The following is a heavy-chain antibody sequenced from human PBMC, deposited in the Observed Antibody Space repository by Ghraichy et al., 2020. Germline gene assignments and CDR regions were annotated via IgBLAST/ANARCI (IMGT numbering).Heavy chain of an antibody. CDR2: INHSGST. CDR3: ARARSGYCSSTSCYRWYYYYYMDV. CDR1: GGSFSGYY. J-gene: IGHJ6*03. D-gene: IGHD2-2*03. V-gene: IGHV4-34*01. Sequence: SETLSLTCAVYGGSFSGYYWSWIRQPPGKGLEWIGEINHSGSTNYNPSLKSRVTISVDTSKNQFSLKLSSVTAADTAVYYCARARSGYCSSTSCYRWYYYYYMDVWGKGTTVTVSS.